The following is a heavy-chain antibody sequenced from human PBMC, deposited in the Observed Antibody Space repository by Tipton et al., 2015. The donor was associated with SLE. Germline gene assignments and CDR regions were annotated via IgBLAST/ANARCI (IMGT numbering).Heavy chain of an antibody. CDR1: GFTFSSHA. J-gene: IGHJ4*02. CDR3: ARVPRDLDY. CDR2: TYRGGTT. V-gene: IGHV3-23*03. Sequence: SLRLSCAASGFTFSSHAMSWVRQAPGKGLEWVSVTYRGGTTYYVDSVRGRFIISRDDAKNSLYLQMNSLRAEDTAVYYCARVPRDLDYWGQGTLVTVSS.